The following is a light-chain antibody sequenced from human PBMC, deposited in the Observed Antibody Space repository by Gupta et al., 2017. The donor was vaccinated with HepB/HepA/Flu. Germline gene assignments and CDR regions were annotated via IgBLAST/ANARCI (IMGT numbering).Light chain of an antibody. CDR1: SSDVGGYNY. V-gene: IGLV2-14*03. J-gene: IGLJ1*01. CDR2: DVT. CDR3: SSYTTTNNPV. Sequence: QSALTQPASVAGSPGQSLPISCTGTSSDVGGYNYVSWYQQNPGRAHKLMICDVTNRPSGISNRFSGSKSGNTASLTISGLQAEDEADYYCSSYTTTNNPVFGTGTRVTVL.